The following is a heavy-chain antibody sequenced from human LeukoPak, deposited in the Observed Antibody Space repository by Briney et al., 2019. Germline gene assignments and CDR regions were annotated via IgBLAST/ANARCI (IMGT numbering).Heavy chain of an antibody. CDR2: IYSGGST. J-gene: IGHJ4*02. CDR1: GFTVSSNY. CDR3: ASLYWNPGLGGFDY. D-gene: IGHD1-1*01. Sequence: GGSLRLSCAASGFTVSSNYMSWVRQAPGKGLEWVSVIYSGGSTYYADSVKGRFTISRDNSKNTLYLQMNSLRAEDTAVYYCASLYWNPGLGGFDYWGQGTLVTVSS. V-gene: IGHV3-66*01.